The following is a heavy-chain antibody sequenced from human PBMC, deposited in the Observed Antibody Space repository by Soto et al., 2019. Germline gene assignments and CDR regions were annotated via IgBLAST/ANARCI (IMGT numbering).Heavy chain of an antibody. CDR1: GYTFTSYG. CDR3: ARDSRQVAVAGIPDYFDY. CDR2: ISAYNGNT. Sequence: QVQLVQSGAEVKKPGASVKVSCKASGYTFTSYGISWVRQAPGQGLEWMGWISAYNGNTNYAQQLQGRVTMTTDTSTSTAYMELRSLRSDDTAVYYCARDSRQVAVAGIPDYFDYWGQGTLVTVSS. J-gene: IGHJ4*02. V-gene: IGHV1-18*01. D-gene: IGHD6-19*01.